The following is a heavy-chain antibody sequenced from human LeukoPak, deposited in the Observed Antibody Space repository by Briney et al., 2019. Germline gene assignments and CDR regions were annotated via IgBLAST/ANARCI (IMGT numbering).Heavy chain of an antibody. CDR1: GYSISSGYF. CDR2: TYHSGST. V-gene: IGHV4-38-2*02. J-gene: IGHJ4*02. CDR3: ARDYGDYGFDY. D-gene: IGHD4-17*01. Sequence: SETLSLTCTVSGYSISSGYFWGWIRQPPGKGLEWIGSTYHSGSTYYNPSLKSRLTISVDTSKNQFSLKLSSVTAADTAVYYCARDYGDYGFDYWGRGTLVTVSS.